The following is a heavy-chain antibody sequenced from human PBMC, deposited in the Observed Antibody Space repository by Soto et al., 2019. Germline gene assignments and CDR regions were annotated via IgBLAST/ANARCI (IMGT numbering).Heavy chain of an antibody. CDR1: GDSIHSGAFY. V-gene: IGHV4-31*03. CDR2: IYYSAST. D-gene: IGHD3-22*01. Sequence: SETLSLTCTVSGDSIHSGAFYWSWIRQHPGEGLEWIGYIYYSASTYYNPSLKSRVTISADTSKNQFSLNLSSVTAADTALYFCARGKFDSSGYYYDYWGQGSLVTVS. J-gene: IGHJ4*02. CDR3: ARGKFDSSGYYYDY.